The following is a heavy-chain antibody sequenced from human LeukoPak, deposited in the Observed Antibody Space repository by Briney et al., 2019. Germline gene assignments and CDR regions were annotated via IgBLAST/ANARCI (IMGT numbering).Heavy chain of an antibody. D-gene: IGHD5/OR15-5a*01. V-gene: IGHV3-11*05. J-gene: IGHJ4*02. CDR1: GFIFSDYY. CDR2: ISSSSSYT. Sequence: PGGSLRLSCAASGFIFSDYYMSWIRQAPGKGLEWISYISSSSSYTNYVDSVKGRFTISRDNAKNSLYLQMNSLRAEDTAVYYCARAVSVSSYYFDCWDQGTLVTVSS. CDR3: ARAVSVSSYYFDC.